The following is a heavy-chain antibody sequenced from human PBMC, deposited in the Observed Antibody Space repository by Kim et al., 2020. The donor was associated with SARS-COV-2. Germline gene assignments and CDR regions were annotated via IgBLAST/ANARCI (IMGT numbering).Heavy chain of an antibody. J-gene: IGHJ4*02. CDR1: GFIFTRHG. Sequence: ASVKVSCETSGFIFTRHGITWVRQVPGHGLEWVGWISGFNGNTKYAQKFQGRITMTADTAASTAYMELRGLRSDDTAVYYCAREVPDSSYYAAGGGDYWGQGTLVTVSS. CDR3: AREVPDSSYYAAGGGDY. D-gene: IGHD3-22*01. V-gene: IGHV1-18*01. CDR2: ISGFNGNT.